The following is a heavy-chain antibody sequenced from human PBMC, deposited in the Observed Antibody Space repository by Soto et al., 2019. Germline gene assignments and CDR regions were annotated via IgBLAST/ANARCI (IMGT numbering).Heavy chain of an antibody. V-gene: IGHV1-69*13. CDR3: ARLLPGYSSGWLDP. J-gene: IGHJ5*02. Sequence: GASVKVSCKASGGTFSSYAISWVRQAPGQGLEWMGGIIPIFGTANYAQKFKGRVTITADESTSTAYMELSSLRSEDTAVYYCARLLPGYSSGWLDPWGQGTLVTVSS. CDR1: GGTFSSYA. D-gene: IGHD6-19*01. CDR2: IIPIFGTA.